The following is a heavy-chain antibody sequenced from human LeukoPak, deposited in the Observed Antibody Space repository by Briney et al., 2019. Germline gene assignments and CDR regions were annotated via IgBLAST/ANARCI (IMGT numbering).Heavy chain of an antibody. Sequence: PSETLSLTCTVSGGSISSYYWSWIRQPPGKGLEWIGYTYYSGSTNYNPSLKSRVTISVDTSKNQFSLKLSSVTAADTAVYYCGTGKEYFQHWGQGTLVTVSS. D-gene: IGHD2-8*02. CDR3: GTGKEYFQH. V-gene: IGHV4-59*08. CDR1: GGSISSYY. J-gene: IGHJ1*01. CDR2: TYYSGST.